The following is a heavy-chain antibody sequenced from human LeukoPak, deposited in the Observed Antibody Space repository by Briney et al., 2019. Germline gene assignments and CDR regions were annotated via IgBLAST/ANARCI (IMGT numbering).Heavy chain of an antibody. Sequence: GASVKVSCKASGGTFSSYAISWVRQAPGQGLEWMGGIIPIFGTANYAQKFQGRVTITTDEPTSTAYMELSSLRSEDTAVYYCASAYSSDFFDYWGQGTLVTVSS. CDR1: GGTFSSYA. V-gene: IGHV1-69*05. CDR3: ASAYSSDFFDY. CDR2: IIPIFGTA. D-gene: IGHD3-3*01. J-gene: IGHJ4*02.